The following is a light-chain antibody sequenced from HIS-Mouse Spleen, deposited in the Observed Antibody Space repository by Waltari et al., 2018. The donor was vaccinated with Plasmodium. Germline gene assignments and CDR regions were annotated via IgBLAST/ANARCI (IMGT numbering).Light chain of an antibody. CDR1: QSVSSN. V-gene: IGKV3-15*01. J-gene: IGKJ3*01. CDR3: QQYNNWSFT. CDR2: GAS. Sequence: EIVMTQSPATLSVSPGEGATLSCRASQSVSSNLAWYQQKPGQAPRLLIYGASTRATCIPARFSGSGSGTEFTLTISSLQSEDFAVYYCQQYNNWSFTFGPGTKVDIK.